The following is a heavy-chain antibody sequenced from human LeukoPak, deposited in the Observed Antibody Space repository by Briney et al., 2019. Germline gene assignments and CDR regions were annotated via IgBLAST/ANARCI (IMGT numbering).Heavy chain of an antibody. CDR3: ARSGSAYYYDF. D-gene: IGHD1-26*01. CDR2: IYNSGST. CDR1: GGSVSSGDYY. V-gene: IGHV4-30-4*08. Sequence: SETLSLTCTVSGGSVSSGDYYWSWIRQHPGKGLEWIGSIYNSGSTYYNPSPKSRVTISVDTSKNQFSLKLSSVTAADTAVYYCARSGSAYYYDFWGQGTLVTVSS. J-gene: IGHJ4*02.